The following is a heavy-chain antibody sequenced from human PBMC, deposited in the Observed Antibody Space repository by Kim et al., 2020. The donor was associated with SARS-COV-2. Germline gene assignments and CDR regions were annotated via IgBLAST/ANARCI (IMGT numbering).Heavy chain of an antibody. J-gene: IGHJ3*02. D-gene: IGHD1-26*01. Sequence: SSPSFQGQVTISADKSISTAYVQWSSLKASDTAMYYCARLPTAVAAFDIWGQGTMVTVSS. V-gene: IGHV5-51*01. CDR3: ARLPTAVAAFDI.